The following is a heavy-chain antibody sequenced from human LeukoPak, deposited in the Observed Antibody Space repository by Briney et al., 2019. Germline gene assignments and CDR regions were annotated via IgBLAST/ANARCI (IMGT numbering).Heavy chain of an antibody. D-gene: IGHD5-18*01. CDR2: FDPEDGET. CDR3: ARGHGGYSYGYEDWFDP. Sequence: ASVKVSCKVSGYTLTELSMHWVRQAPGKGLEWMGGFDPEDGETIYVQKFQGRVTMTEDTSTDTAYMEPSSLRSEDTAVYYCARGHGGYSYGYEDWFDPWGQGTLVTVSS. CDR1: GYTLTELS. V-gene: IGHV1-24*01. J-gene: IGHJ5*02.